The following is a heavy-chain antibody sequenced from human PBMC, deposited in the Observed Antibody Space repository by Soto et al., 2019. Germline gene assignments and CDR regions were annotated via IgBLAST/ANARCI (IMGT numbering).Heavy chain of an antibody. CDR3: ASDRGDYGDPNWFDP. V-gene: IGHV5-51*01. D-gene: IGHD4-17*01. J-gene: IGHJ5*02. Sequence: GESLKISCKGFGYSFSTYWIGWVRQKPGKGLEWMGIIYPSDSDTRYSPSFQGLVTISADKSINTAYLQWSSLKASDTAMYYCASDRGDYGDPNWFDPWGQGTLVTVSS. CDR2: IYPSDSDT. CDR1: GYSFSTYW.